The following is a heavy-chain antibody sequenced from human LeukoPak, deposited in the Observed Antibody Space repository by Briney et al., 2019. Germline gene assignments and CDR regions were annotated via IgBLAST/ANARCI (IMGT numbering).Heavy chain of an antibody. CDR3: ARDPSPGAYYYGSGSYPNYYYYGMDV. Sequence: QPGRSLRLSCAASGFTFSSYGMHWVRQAPGKGLEWVAVIWYDGSNKYYADSVKGRFTISRDNSKNMLYLQMNSLRAEDTAAYYCARDPSPGAYYYGSGSYPNYYYYGMDVWGQGTTVTVSS. J-gene: IGHJ6*02. CDR2: IWYDGSNK. D-gene: IGHD3-10*01. V-gene: IGHV3-33*01. CDR1: GFTFSSYG.